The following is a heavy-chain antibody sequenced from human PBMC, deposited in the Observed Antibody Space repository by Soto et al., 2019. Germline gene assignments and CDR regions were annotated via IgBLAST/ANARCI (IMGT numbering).Heavy chain of an antibody. D-gene: IGHD6-13*01. J-gene: IGHJ6*02. V-gene: IGHV3-30-3*01. CDR3: ARDRWYSSSWLKNKYYYYYYGMDV. CDR2: ISYDGSNK. CDR1: GFTFSSYA. Sequence: GGSLRFSCAASGFTFSSYAMHWVRQAPGKGLEWVAVISYDGSNKYYADSVKGRFTISRDNSKNTLYLQMNSLRAEDTAVYYCARDRWYSSSWLKNKYYYYYYGMDVWGQGTTVTVSS.